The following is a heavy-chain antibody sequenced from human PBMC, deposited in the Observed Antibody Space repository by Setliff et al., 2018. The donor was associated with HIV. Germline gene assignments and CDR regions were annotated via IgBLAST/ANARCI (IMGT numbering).Heavy chain of an antibody. D-gene: IGHD4-4*01. V-gene: IGHV1-46*01. CDR2: INPSDGTT. Sequence: ASVKVSCKASGYTFTSCFMHWVRQAPGQGLEYMGIINPSDGTTDYTQKFQDRVTMTSDTSTSTVYMELRSLRSEDTAIYYCVKEYHTEVTDTRVANYFDYWGQGTLDTVSS. CDR3: VKEYHTEVTDTRVANYFDY. J-gene: IGHJ4*02. CDR1: GYTFTSCF.